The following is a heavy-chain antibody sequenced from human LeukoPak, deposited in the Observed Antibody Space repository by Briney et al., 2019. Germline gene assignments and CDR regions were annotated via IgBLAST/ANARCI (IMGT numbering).Heavy chain of an antibody. CDR2: IYGNDST. J-gene: IGHJ4*02. Sequence: PGGSLRLSCAASGFTVSDTYMTWVRQAPGKGLERVSVIYGNDSTYYADSVKGRFTISRDNSKNTLYLQMNSLRAEDTAVYYCARGSEWLLPYYFDYWGRGTLVTVSS. CDR3: ARGSEWLLPYYFDY. D-gene: IGHD3-3*01. V-gene: IGHV3-66*01. CDR1: GFTVSDTY.